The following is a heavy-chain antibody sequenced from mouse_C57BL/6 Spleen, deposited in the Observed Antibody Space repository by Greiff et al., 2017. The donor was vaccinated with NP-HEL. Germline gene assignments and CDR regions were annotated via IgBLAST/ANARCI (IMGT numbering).Heavy chain of an antibody. CDR3: AKGITTVVRYFDV. J-gene: IGHJ1*03. CDR1: GYTFTGYW. V-gene: IGHV1-9*01. CDR2: ILPGSGST. D-gene: IGHD1-1*01. Sequence: VQLQQSGAELMKPGASVKLSCKATGYTFTGYWIEWVKQRPGHGLEWIGEILPGSGSTHYNEKFKGKATLTADTSSNTAYMQRSSLTTEDSAIYYCAKGITTVVRYFDVWGTGTTVTVSS.